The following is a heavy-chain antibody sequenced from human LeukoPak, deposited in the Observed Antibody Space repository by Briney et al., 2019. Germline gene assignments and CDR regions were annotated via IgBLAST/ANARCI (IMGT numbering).Heavy chain of an antibody. J-gene: IGHJ4*02. CDR3: AKLPNHYDSSGITFDY. CDR1: GFTFSSYA. CDR2: ISGSGGST. D-gene: IGHD3-22*01. V-gene: IGHV3-23*01. Sequence: GGSLRLSCAASGFTFSSYAMSWVHQAPGKGLEWVSAISGSGGSTYYADSVKGRFTISRDNSKNTLYLQMNSLRAEDTAVYYCAKLPNHYDSSGITFDYWGQGTLVTVSS.